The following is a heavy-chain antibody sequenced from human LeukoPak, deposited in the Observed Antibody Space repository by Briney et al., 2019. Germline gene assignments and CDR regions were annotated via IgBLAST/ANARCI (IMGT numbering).Heavy chain of an antibody. CDR1: GGSFSGYY. CDR3: ARDRYDFWSGLSWFDP. Sequence: PSETLSLTCGVYGGSFSGYYWTWIRQPPGKGLEWIGEINHSGITNYNPSLKSRVTMSVDTSKNQFSLKLSSVTAADTAVYYCARDRYDFWSGLSWFDPWGQGTLVTVSS. J-gene: IGHJ5*02. V-gene: IGHV4-34*01. CDR2: INHSGIT. D-gene: IGHD3-3*01.